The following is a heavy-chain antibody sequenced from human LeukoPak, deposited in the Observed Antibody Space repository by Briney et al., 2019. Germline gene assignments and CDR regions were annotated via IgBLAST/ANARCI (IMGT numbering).Heavy chain of an antibody. Sequence: GGSLRLSCAASGFTFSRYGMNWVRQAPGKGLEWVSSISTTSSSSYIHYADSMKGRFTISRDNAKSSLYLQMNSLRAEDTAVYYCARVMAGYSCMDVWGKGTTVTVSS. V-gene: IGHV3-21*01. CDR1: GFTFSRYG. D-gene: IGHD3-10*01. CDR2: ISTTSSSSYI. J-gene: IGHJ6*03. CDR3: ARVMAGYSCMDV.